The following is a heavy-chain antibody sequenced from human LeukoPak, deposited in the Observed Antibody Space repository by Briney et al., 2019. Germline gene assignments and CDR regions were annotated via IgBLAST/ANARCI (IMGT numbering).Heavy chain of an antibody. CDR1: GYTFTSYG. Sequence: ASVKVSCKASGYTFTSYGISWVRQAPGQGLEWMGWISAYNGNTNYAQKLQGRVAMTTDTSTSTAYMELRSLRSDDTAVYYCARDRGLYGSGSYFYFDYWGQGTLVTVSS. D-gene: IGHD3-10*01. J-gene: IGHJ4*02. CDR2: ISAYNGNT. CDR3: ARDRGLYGSGSYFYFDY. V-gene: IGHV1-18*01.